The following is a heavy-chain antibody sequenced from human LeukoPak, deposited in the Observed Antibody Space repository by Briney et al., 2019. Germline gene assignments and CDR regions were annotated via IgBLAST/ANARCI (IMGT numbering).Heavy chain of an antibody. CDR1: GFTFSSYW. CDR2: IKQDGSEK. CDR3: ARDRVYSNYYYYMDV. J-gene: IGHJ6*03. D-gene: IGHD4-11*01. V-gene: IGHV3-7*01. Sequence: GGSLRLSCAASGFTFSSYWMSWVRQAPGKGLEWVANIKQDGSEKYYVDSVKGRFTISRDNAKNSLYLQMNSLRAEDTAVYYCARDRVYSNYYYYMDVWGKGTTVTVSS.